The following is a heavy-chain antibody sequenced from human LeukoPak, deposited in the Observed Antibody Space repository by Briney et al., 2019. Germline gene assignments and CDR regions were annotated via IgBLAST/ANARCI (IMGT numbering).Heavy chain of an antibody. J-gene: IGHJ6*04. Sequence: SGPTLVKHTQTLTLTCTFSGFSLSTSGVGVGWIRQPPGKALEWLALIYWDDDKRYSPSLKSRLTITKDTSKNQVVLTMTNMDPVDTATYYCAHSGNYYGSGSSSMDVWGEGTTVTVSS. D-gene: IGHD3-10*01. V-gene: IGHV2-5*02. CDR2: IYWDDDK. CDR3: AHSGNYYGSGSSSMDV. CDR1: GFSLSTSGVG.